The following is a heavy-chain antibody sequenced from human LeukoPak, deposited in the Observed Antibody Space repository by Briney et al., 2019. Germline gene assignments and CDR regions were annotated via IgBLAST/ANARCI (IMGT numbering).Heavy chain of an antibody. D-gene: IGHD3-16*01. CDR3: ARGRPNRGTDY. J-gene: IGHJ4*02. CDR1: GGSISSGDYY. CDR2: IYYSGST. V-gene: IGHV4-30-4*01. Sequence: PSETLSLTCTVSGGSISSGDYYWSWIRQPPGKGLEWIGYIYYSGSTYYNPSLKSLVTISVDTSKNQFSLKLSSVTAADTAVYYCARGRPNRGTDYWGQGTLVTVSS.